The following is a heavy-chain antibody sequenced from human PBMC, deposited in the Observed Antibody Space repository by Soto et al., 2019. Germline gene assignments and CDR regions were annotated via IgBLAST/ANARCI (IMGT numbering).Heavy chain of an antibody. CDR2: ISYDGSNK. CDR1: GFTFSSYA. J-gene: IGHJ4*02. D-gene: IGHD3-22*01. V-gene: IGHV3-30-3*01. CDR3: ERVGGAYDTSFDY. Sequence: PGGSLRLSCAASGFTFSSYAMHWVRQAPGKGLEWVAVISYDGSNKYYADSVKGRFTISRDNSKNTLYLQMNSLRAEDTAVYYCERVGGAYDTSFDYWGQGTLVTVSS.